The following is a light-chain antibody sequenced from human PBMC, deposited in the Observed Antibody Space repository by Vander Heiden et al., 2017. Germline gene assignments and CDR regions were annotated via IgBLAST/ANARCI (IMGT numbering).Light chain of an antibody. Sequence: QSVLTQPPSVSGAPRQRVTISCTGTSSNIGAGYDVHWYQHLPGTAPKLLIFTNDNRPSGVPDRFSGSKSGTSASLAITGLQAEDEADYYCQSYDSSLSGWLFGGGTKLTVL. CDR1: SSNIGAGYD. CDR2: TND. CDR3: QSYDSSLSGWL. V-gene: IGLV1-40*01. J-gene: IGLJ3*02.